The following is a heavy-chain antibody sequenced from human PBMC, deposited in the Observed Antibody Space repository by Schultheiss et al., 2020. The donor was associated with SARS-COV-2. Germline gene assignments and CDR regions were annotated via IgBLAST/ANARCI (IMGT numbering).Heavy chain of an antibody. CDR2: ISGSGGST. J-gene: IGHJ6*02. CDR3: ARDFGGCMDV. Sequence: GESLKISCAASGFTFSSYAMSWVRQAPGKGLEWVSAISGSGGSTYYADSVKGRFTISRDNSKNTLYLQMNSLRAEDTAVYYCARDFGGCMDVWGQGTTVTVSS. D-gene: IGHD3-16*01. V-gene: IGHV3-23*01. CDR1: GFTFSSYA.